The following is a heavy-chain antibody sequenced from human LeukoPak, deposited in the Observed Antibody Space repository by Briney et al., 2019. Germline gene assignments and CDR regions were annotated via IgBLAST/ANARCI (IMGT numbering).Heavy chain of an antibody. D-gene: IGHD3-22*01. CDR3: AREDYYDSSGYALQFDY. CDR1: GGTFISYA. J-gene: IGHJ4*02. Sequence: ASVKVSCKASGGTFISYAISWVRQAPGQGLEWMGRIIPILGIANYAQKFQGRVTITADKSTSTAYMELSSLRSEDTAVYYCAREDYYDSSGYALQFDYWGQGTLVTVSS. V-gene: IGHV1-69*04. CDR2: IIPILGIA.